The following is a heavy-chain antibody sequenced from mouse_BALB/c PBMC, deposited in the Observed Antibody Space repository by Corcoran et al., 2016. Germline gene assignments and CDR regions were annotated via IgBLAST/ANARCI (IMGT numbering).Heavy chain of an antibody. CDR1: GYSITSGYS. CDR2: ISYDGSN. Sequence: DVQLKESGPGLVKPSQSLSLPCSVTGYSITSGYSWNWIRQFPGNKLEWMGYISYDGSNNYNPSLKNRISITRYTSKNQFFLKLNSVTTEDTATYYCARGGGSGPYAMDYWGQGTSVTVSS. V-gene: IGHV3-6*02. J-gene: IGHJ4*01. CDR3: ARGGGSGPYAMDY.